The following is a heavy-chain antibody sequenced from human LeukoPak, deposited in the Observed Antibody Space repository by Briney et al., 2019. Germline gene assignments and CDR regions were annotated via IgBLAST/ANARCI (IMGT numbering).Heavy chain of an antibody. CDR3: ARDRAPIVVVPAAPGY. CDR1: GYTFTGYY. CDR2: INPNSGGT. D-gene: IGHD2-2*01. V-gene: IGHV1-2*02. J-gene: IGHJ4*02. Sequence: ASVKVSCKASGYTFTGYYMHWVRQAPGQGLEWMGWINPNSGGTNYAQKFQGRVTMTRDTTISTAYMELSRLRSDDTAVYYCARDRAPIVVVPAAPGYWGQGTLVTVSS.